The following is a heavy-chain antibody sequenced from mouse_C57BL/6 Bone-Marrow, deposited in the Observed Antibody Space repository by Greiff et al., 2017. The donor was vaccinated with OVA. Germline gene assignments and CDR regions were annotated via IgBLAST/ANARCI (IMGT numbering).Heavy chain of an antibody. J-gene: IGHJ4*01. CDR2: IDPNSGGT. CDR1: GYTFTSYW. V-gene: IGHV1-72*01. D-gene: IGHD1-1*02. Sequence: QVQLQQPGAELVKPGASVKLSCKASGYTFTSYWMHWVKQRPGRGLEWIGRIDPNSGGTKYNEKFKSKATLTVDKPSSTAYMQLSSLTSEDSAVYYCARDPKLWSPTVYYYAMDYWGQGTSVTVSS. CDR3: ARDPKLWSPTVYYYAMDY.